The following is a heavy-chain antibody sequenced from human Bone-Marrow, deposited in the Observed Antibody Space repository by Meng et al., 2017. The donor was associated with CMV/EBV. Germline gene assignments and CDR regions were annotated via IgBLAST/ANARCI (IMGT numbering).Heavy chain of an antibody. V-gene: IGHV3-30*19. Sequence: GGSLRLSCAASGFTFSSYGMHWVRQAPGKGLEWVAVISYDGSNKYYADSVKGRFTISRDNSKNTLYLQMNSLRAEDTAVYYCARDNARFLEWPYYYYGMDVWGQGTTVTVSS. CDR2: ISYDGSNK. CDR3: ARDNARFLEWPYYYYGMDV. D-gene: IGHD3-3*01. CDR1: GFTFSSYG. J-gene: IGHJ6*02.